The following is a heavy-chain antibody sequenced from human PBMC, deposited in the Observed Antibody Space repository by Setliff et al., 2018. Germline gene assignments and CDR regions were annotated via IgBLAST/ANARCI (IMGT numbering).Heavy chain of an antibody. J-gene: IGHJ3*01. CDR3: ARDDDTSSHYSVFNF. CDR1: GFSFSDYA. CDR2: GSTGKT. Sequence: GGSLRLSCAASGFSFSDYAMSWVRQAPRKGLEWVSGGSTGKTDYADSVKGRFTVSRDNSKNTVFLEMNSLRTEDTALYYCARDDDTSSHYSVFNFWGQGTRVTVSS. D-gene: IGHD3-22*01. V-gene: IGHV3-23*01.